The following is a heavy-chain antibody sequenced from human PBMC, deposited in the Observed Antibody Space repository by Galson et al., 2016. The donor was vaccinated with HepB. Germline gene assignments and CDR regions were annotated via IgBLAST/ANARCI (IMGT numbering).Heavy chain of an antibody. V-gene: IGHV4-4*02. CDR1: GSSVTSGNW. D-gene: IGHD4/OR15-4a*01. Sequence: SETLSLTCALSGSSVTSGNWWGWVRQPPGKGLEWIGEVHDSGTTNYNPSLKSRATISKDRSKNQLSLILTSVTAADSAVYYCARERAKVIDYWGQGTLVTVTS. CDR2: VHDSGTT. CDR3: ARERAKVIDY. J-gene: IGHJ4*02.